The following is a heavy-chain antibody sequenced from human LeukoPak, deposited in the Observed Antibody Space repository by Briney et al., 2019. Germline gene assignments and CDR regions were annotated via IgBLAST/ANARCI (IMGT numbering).Heavy chain of an antibody. D-gene: IGHD2-2*01. J-gene: IGHJ3*02. CDR3: ASLYLHAFDI. Sequence: SETLSLTCAVYGGSFSGYYWSWIRQPPGKGLEWIGYIYCSGSTYYNPSLKSRVTISVDTSKNQFSLKLSSVTAADTAVYYCASLYLHAFDIWGQGTMVTVSS. CDR1: GGSFSGYY. CDR2: IYCSGST. V-gene: IGHV4-30-4*08.